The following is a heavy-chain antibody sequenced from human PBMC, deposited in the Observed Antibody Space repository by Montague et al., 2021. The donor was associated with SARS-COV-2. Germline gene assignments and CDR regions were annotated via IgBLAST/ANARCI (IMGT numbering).Heavy chain of an antibody. CDR3: ARGGVGATWAFDI. CDR2: IYSGGDT. CDR1: GFTVNSNY. D-gene: IGHD1-26*01. Sequence: SLRLSCAASGFTVNSNYMSWVRQAPGKGLEWVALIYSGGDTTYAFSVRDRFTISRDNSKNTLYLQMNSLRVEGTAVFYCARGGVGATWAFDIWGQGTMVTVSS. J-gene: IGHJ3*02. V-gene: IGHV3-53*01.